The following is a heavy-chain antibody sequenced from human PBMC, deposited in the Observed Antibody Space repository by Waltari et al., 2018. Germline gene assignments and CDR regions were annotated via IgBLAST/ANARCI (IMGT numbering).Heavy chain of an antibody. CDR2: INAGNGNT. V-gene: IGHV1-3*01. J-gene: IGHJ4*02. CDR3: ANLFYDSSGYYYGDY. D-gene: IGHD3-22*01. CDR1: GGTFSSYA. Sequence: QVQLVQSGAEVKKPGSSVKVSCKASGGTFSSYAISWVRQAPGQRLEWMGWINAGNGNTKYSQKFQGRVTITRDTSASTAYMELSSLRSEDTAVYYCANLFYDSSGYYYGDYWGQGTLVTVSS.